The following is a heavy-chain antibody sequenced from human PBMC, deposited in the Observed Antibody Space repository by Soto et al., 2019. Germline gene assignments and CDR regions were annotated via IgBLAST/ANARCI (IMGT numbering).Heavy chain of an antibody. CDR2: IFPSGSDT. Sequence: LGESLKISCRGSGYSFNSYWIGWVRQMPGKGLEWMGIIFPSGSDTRYSPSFRGQVTISADRSINTAYLQWNSLKASDSAIYYCARRVGSRWRYFDNWGQGTQVTVSS. CDR3: ARRVGSRWRYFDN. CDR1: GYSFNSYW. D-gene: IGHD2-2*01. J-gene: IGHJ4*02. V-gene: IGHV5-51*01.